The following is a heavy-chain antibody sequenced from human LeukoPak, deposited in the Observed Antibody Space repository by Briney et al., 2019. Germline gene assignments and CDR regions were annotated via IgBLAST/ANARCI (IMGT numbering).Heavy chain of an antibody. J-gene: IGHJ4*02. D-gene: IGHD1-26*01. CDR2: IKEDGSNK. CDR3: ARGYSTSSGWVDY. V-gene: IGHV3-7*01. CDR1: GFTFSSFW. Sequence: PGGSLRLSCVASGFTFSSFWMNWVRQPPGKGLEWVAIIKEDGSNKYYMDSVKGRFTISRDNAKNSLYLQMNSLRAEDTAVYYCARGYSTSSGWVDYWGQGTLVTVSS.